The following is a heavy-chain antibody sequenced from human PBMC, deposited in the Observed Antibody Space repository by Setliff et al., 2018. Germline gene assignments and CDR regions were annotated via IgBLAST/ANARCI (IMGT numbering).Heavy chain of an antibody. CDR1: GFNFNSYS. CDR2: ISSSGSTI. CDR3: ACPDILTGLYDY. Sequence: GGSLRLSCAASGFNFNSYSMNWVRQAPGKGLEWVSYISSSGSTIYYADSVKGRFTISRDNAKNSLYLQMNSLRAEDTAVYYCACPDILTGLYDYWGQGTLVTVSS. V-gene: IGHV3-48*03. D-gene: IGHD3-9*01. J-gene: IGHJ4*02.